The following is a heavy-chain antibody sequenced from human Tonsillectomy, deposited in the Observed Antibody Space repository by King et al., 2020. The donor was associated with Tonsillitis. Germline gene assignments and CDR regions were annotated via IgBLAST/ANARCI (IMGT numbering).Heavy chain of an antibody. CDR1: GFSFSSYA. D-gene: IGHD3-9*01. J-gene: IGHJ6*02. CDR3: AVTGVPNYYYYYGMDV. CDR2: ISGSGGST. V-gene: IGHV3-23*04. Sequence: VQLVESGGGLVHPGGSLRLSCAASGFSFSSYAMSWVRQAPGKGLEWVSAISGSGGSTFYAKSVKGRFTISRDNSKKTLYLQVNSLRVEDTAVYYCAVTGVPNYYYYYGMDVWGQGTTATVSS.